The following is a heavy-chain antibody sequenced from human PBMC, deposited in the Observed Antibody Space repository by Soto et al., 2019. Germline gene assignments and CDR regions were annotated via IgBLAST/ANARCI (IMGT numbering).Heavy chain of an antibody. CDR2: INPNSGGT. Sequence: KVSCKASGYSITGYYIHWVRQAPGQGLEGMGWINPNSGGTNYAQKFQGRVTMTRDTSISTAYMELSRLRSDDTAVYYCVGDPGKWELPIWGQGTLVTVPS. CDR1: GYSITGYY. CDR3: VGDPGKWELPI. J-gene: IGHJ4*02. V-gene: IGHV1-2*02. D-gene: IGHD1-26*01.